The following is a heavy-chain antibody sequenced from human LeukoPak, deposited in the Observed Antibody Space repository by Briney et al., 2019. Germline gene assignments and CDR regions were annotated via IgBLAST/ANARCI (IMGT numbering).Heavy chain of an antibody. CDR2: FNPGGGTT. CDR1: GYTFTNYY. V-gene: IGHV1-46*01. Sequence: ASVKVSCKASGYTFTNYYLHWVRQAPGQGFEWMGIFNPGGGTTTYAQKFQGRVTMTRDTSTSTVYMELSSLRSEDTAVYYCARGGFTTMVRGVIITLDAFDIWGQGTMVTVSS. D-gene: IGHD3-10*01. CDR3: ARGGFTTMVRGVIITLDAFDI. J-gene: IGHJ3*02.